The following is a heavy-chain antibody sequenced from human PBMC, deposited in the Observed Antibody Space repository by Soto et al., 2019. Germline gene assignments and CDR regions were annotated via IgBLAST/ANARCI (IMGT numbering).Heavy chain of an antibody. V-gene: IGHV4-31*02. CDR3: GRNVGSNHGPGHPYFFYF. Sequence: SETLSLTYTVSGGSLKSGGYYWSWIRQHPGRGLEWIGHIYYTGNHNYTPPLKGRLTLSVDTCRNLFFLTLNSETAADTAVYYCGRNVGSNHGPGHPYFFYFWGQGTVFTVS. CDR1: GGSLKSGGYY. CDR2: IYYTGNH. J-gene: IGHJ4*02. D-gene: IGHD1-26*01.